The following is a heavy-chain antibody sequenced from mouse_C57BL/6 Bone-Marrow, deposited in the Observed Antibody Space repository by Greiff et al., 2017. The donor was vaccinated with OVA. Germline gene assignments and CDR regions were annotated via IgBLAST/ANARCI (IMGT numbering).Heavy chain of an antibody. CDR2: INPSSGYT. CDR1: GYTFTSYW. Sequence: QVQLQQSGAELAKPGASVKLSCKASGYTFTSYWMHWVKQRPGQGLEWIGYINPSSGYTKYNQKFKDKATLTADKSSSTAYMQLSSLTYEDSAVYYCASAFYSNSGDFDYWGQGTTLTVSS. D-gene: IGHD2-5*01. CDR3: ASAFYSNSGDFDY. V-gene: IGHV1-7*01. J-gene: IGHJ2*01.